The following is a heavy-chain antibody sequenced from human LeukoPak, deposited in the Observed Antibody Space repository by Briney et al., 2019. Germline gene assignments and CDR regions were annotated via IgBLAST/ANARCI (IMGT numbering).Heavy chain of an antibody. CDR3: ARALRVGSSGYYYFDY. D-gene: IGHD6-25*01. J-gene: IGHJ4*02. CDR1: GFTFDDYG. V-gene: IGHV3-20*04. CDR2: IDWNGGST. Sequence: GGSLRLSCAASGFTFDDYGMTWVRQPPGKGLEWTSGIDWNGGSTGYADSVKGRFTISRDNAKNSLYLQMDSLRAEGTALYYCARALRVGSSGYYYFDYWGQGTLVTVSS.